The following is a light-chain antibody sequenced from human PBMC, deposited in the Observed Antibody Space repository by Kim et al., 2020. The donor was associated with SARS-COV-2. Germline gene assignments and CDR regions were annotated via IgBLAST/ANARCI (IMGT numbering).Light chain of an antibody. V-gene: IGKV3-20*01. Sequence: EIVLTQSPGTLSLSPGERATLSCRTSQTISSSYLAWYQQKPGQAPRLLIYGAYNRATGVPDRFSGSGSRTDFTLTISRLEPEDFAVYYCQHYGFSPRYTFGQGTKLEI. CDR2: GAY. CDR1: QTISSSY. J-gene: IGKJ2*01. CDR3: QHYGFSPRYT.